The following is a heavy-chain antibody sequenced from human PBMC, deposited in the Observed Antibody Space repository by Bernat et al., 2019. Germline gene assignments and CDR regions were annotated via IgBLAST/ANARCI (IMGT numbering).Heavy chain of an antibody. D-gene: IGHD2-15*01. CDR3: VRMSDINYYYMDV. V-gene: IGHV2-70*15. CDR2: IDWDDDK. Sequence: QVTLRESGPALVKPTQTLTLTCTFSGFSLSTSGMCVSWIRQPPGKALEWLARIDWDDDKYYITSLKTRLTISKDISKNQVVLTRTNMDPVDTATYYCVRMSDINYYYMDVWGKGTTVTVSS. CDR1: GFSLSTSGMC. J-gene: IGHJ6*03.